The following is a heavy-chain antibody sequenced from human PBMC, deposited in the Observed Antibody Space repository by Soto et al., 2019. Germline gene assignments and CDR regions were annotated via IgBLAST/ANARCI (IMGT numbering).Heavy chain of an antibody. Sequence: QVQLVESGGGVVQPGRSLRLSCEASGFTFNSHGMHWVRQAPGKGLEWVAVISYDGNNKYYADSVKGRFTISRDNSXXTXYLQMDSLGADDTAVYYCAKEVGAAMTAFTHWYFDLWGRGTLVTVSS. CDR3: AKEVGAAMTAFTHWYFDL. CDR1: GFTFNSHG. J-gene: IGHJ2*01. CDR2: ISYDGNNK. V-gene: IGHV3-30*18. D-gene: IGHD2-21*02.